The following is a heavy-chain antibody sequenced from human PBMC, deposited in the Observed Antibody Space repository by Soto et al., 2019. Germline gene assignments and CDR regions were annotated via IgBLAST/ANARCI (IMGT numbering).Heavy chain of an antibody. D-gene: IGHD3-3*01. J-gene: IGHJ6*02. V-gene: IGHV1-2*04. CDR1: GYTFTGYY. CDR3: ARVPIPIFGVVPPTDYGMDV. CDR2: INPNSGGT. Sequence: ASVKVSCKASGYTFTGYYMHWVRQAPGQGLEWMGWINPNSGGTNYAQKFQGWVTMTRDTSISTAYMELSRLRSDDTAVYYCARVPIPIFGVVPPTDYGMDVWGRGTTVTVSS.